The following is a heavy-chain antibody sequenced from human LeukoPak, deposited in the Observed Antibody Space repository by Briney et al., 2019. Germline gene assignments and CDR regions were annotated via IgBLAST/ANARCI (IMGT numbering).Heavy chain of an antibody. CDR3: AKVRAVSVGAIPN. D-gene: IGHD1-26*01. J-gene: IGHJ4*02. CDR1: GFTFSSYA. CDR2: ISGSGGST. Sequence: GGSLRLSCAASGFTFSSYAMSWVRQAPGKGLEWVSAISGSGGSTYYADSVKGRFTISRDNSKNTLYLQMNSLRVEDTAVYYCAKVRAVSVGAIPNWGQGTLVTVSS. V-gene: IGHV3-23*01.